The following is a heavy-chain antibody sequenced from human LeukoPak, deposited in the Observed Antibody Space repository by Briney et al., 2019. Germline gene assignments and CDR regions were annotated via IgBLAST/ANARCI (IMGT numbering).Heavy chain of an antibody. J-gene: IGHJ4*02. Sequence: SETLSLTCTVSGGSMRTYYWNWIRQPAGKGLEWIGRIYPGGSTNYNPSLKSRVTMSVDTSKNQFSLKLSSVTAADTAVYYCVRDRPYSGSYQGPFDYWGQGTLVTVSS. CDR1: GGSMRTYY. CDR3: VRDRPYSGSYQGPFDY. D-gene: IGHD1-26*01. V-gene: IGHV4-4*07. CDR2: IYPGGST.